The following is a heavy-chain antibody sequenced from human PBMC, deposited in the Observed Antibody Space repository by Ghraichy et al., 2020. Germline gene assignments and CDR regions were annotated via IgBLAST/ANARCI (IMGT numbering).Heavy chain of an antibody. V-gene: IGHV6-1*01. Sequence: SQTLSLTCAISGDGVSSNSGAWNWIRQSPSRGLEWLGRTYYRSKWYNDYAVSVKGRITISPDTSKNQFSLQLNSVTPEDTAVYYCARIVGGMVDYWGQGTLVTVSS. D-gene: IGHD1-26*01. CDR2: TYYRSKWYN. CDR3: ARIVGGMVDY. J-gene: IGHJ4*02. CDR1: GDGVSSNSGA.